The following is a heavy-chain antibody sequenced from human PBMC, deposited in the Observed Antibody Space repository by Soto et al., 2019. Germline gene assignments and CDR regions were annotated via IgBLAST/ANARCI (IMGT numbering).Heavy chain of an antibody. CDR1: GFTVSSNY. Sequence: LRLSCAASGFTVSSNYMSWVRQAPGKGLEWVSVIYSGGSTYYADSVKGRFTISRDNSKNTLYLQMNSLRAEDTAVYYCARGSGYEYYYYYYGMDVWGQGTTVTVSS. D-gene: IGHD5-12*01. J-gene: IGHJ6*02. V-gene: IGHV3-53*01. CDR2: IYSGGST. CDR3: ARGSGYEYYYYYYGMDV.